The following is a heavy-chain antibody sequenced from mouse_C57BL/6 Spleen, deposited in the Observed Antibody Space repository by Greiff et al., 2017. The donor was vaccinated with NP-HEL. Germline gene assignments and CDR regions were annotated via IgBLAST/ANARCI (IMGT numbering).Heavy chain of an antibody. V-gene: IGHV1-59*01. J-gene: IGHJ2*01. Sequence: QVQLQQPGAELVRPGTSVKLSCKASGYTFTSYWMHWVKQRPGQGLEWIGVIDPADSYTNYNQKLQGKATLTVVTSSSTAYMQISSLTSEYSAVYYSARERNDYAYFDYWGQGTTLTVSS. CDR3: ARERNDYAYFDY. CDR2: IDPADSYT. D-gene: IGHD2-4*01. CDR1: GYTFTSYW.